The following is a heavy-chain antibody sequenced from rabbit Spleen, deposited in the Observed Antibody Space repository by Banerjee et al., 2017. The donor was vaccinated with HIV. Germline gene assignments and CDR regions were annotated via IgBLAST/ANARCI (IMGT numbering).Heavy chain of an antibody. CDR2: IGAGVSSTT. Sequence: QSLEESGGDLVKPGGTLTLTCKASGIDFSSYYYMCWVRQPPGKGPEWIACIGAGVSSTTYYATWAKGRFTISKTSSTTVTLQMTSLTAADTATYFCARDSGTSFSSYGMDLWGPGTLVTVS. CDR3: ARDSGTSFSSYGMDL. CDR1: GIDFSSYYY. J-gene: IGHJ6*01. V-gene: IGHV1S40*01. D-gene: IGHD8-1*01.